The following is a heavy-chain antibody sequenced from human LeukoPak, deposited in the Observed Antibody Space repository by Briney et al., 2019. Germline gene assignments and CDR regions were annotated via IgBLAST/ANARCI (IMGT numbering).Heavy chain of an antibody. CDR2: FDPEDGET. V-gene: IGHV1-24*01. CDR3: ATQYYYDSSGYYPDS. CDR1: GYTLTELS. J-gene: IGHJ4*02. D-gene: IGHD3-22*01. Sequence: ASVKVSCKVTGYTLTELSMHWVRQAPGKGLEWMGGFDPEDGETIYAQKFQGRVTMTEDASTDTAYMELSSLRSEDTAVYYCATQYYYDSSGYYPDSWGQGTLVTVSS.